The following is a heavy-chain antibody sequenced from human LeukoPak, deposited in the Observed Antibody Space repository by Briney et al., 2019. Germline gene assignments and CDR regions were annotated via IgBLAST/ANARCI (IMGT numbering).Heavy chain of an antibody. CDR3: ARTPSWSGYYWAAFYFDY. D-gene: IGHD3-3*01. CDR1: GGSISSYY. Sequence: PSETLSLTCTVSGGSISSYYWSWIRQPPGKGLEWIGYIYYSGSTNYNPSLKSRVTISVDTSKNQFSLKLSSVTAADTAVYYCARTPSWSGYYWAAFYFDYWGQGTLVTVSS. V-gene: IGHV4-59*01. J-gene: IGHJ4*02. CDR2: IYYSGST.